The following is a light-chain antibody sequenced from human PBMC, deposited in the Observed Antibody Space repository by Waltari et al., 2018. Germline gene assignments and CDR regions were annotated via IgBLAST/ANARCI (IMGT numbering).Light chain of an antibody. Sequence: QSALTQPASVSASPGQSITITGTGTSSDVRSYNLVSWYQQHPGKAPKLMIYEGSKRPSGVSNRFSGSKSGNTASMTISGLQAEDEADYYCCSYAGSSTLVFGGGTKLTVL. CDR3: CSYAGSSTLV. CDR1: SSDVRSYNL. CDR2: EGS. V-gene: IGLV2-23*01. J-gene: IGLJ3*02.